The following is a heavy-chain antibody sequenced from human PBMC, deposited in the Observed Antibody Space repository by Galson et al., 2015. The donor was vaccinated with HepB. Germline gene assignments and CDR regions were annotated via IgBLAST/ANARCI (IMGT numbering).Heavy chain of an antibody. CDR3: AKGSGMIGDRYLDD. CDR2: ISYDGSDK. D-gene: IGHD3-22*01. Sequence: SLRLSCAASGFNFRGYAMHWVRQAPGKGLEWVAAISYDGSDKNYINSVKGRFSISRDNSKNTLYVDMDSLRVEDTAVYYCAKGSGMIGDRYLDDWGQGTLVTVSS. V-gene: IGHV3-30*18. J-gene: IGHJ4*02. CDR1: GFNFRGYA.